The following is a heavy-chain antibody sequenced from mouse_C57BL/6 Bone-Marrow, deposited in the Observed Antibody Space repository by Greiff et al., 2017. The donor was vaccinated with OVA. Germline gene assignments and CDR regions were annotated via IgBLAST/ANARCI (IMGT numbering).Heavy chain of an antibody. D-gene: IGHD1-1*01. V-gene: IGHV1-69*01. J-gene: IGHJ2*01. CDR2: IDPSDSYT. CDR1: GYTFTSYW. CDR3: GVATDYFDY. Sequence: QVQLQQPGAELVMPGASVKLSCKASGYTFTSYWMHWVKQRPGQGLEWIGEIDPSDSYTNYNQKFKGKSTLTVDKSSSTAYMQLSSLTSEDSAVYYCGVATDYFDYWGQGTTLTVSS.